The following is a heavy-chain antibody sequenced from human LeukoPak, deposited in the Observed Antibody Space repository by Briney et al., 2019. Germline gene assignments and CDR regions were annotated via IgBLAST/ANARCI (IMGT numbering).Heavy chain of an antibody. J-gene: IGHJ4*02. CDR1: GYTFTSYY. V-gene: IGHV1-46*01. D-gene: IGHD2-2*01. CDR3: ARGSVVPAASRAYYFDY. CDR2: INPNGGGT. Sequence: ASVKVSCKTSGYTFTSYYMHWMRQAPGQGFEWVGMINPNGGGTSSAQKFQGRVTLTRDTSTSTVYMDLSSLRSEDTAVYYCARGSVVPAASRAYYFDYWGQGTLVTVSS.